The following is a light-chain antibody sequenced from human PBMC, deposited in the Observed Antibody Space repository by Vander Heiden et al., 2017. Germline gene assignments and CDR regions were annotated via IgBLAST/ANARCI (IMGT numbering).Light chain of an antibody. J-gene: IGKJ5*01. V-gene: IGKV3-20*01. CDR2: AAS. CDR3: LQYGFSAIT. CDR1: QSVISNY. Sequence: EIVLTQSPGTLSLSPGERATLSCRASQSVISNYLAWYQQKPFQAPRLLIYAASSRATGIPDRFSGGGSVTDFSLTISRLEPEDFAVYYCLQYGFSAITFGQGTRLEIK.